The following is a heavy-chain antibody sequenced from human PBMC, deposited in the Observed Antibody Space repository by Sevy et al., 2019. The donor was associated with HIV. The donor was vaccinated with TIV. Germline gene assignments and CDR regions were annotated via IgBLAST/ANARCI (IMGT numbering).Heavy chain of an antibody. V-gene: IGHV3-7*01. CDR2: IKQDGSEK. J-gene: IGHJ6*02. D-gene: IGHD3-3*01. CDR1: GFTFSSYW. Sequence: GGSLRLSCAASGFTFSSYWMSWVRQAPGKWLEWVANIKQDGSEKYYVDSVKGRFTISRDNAKNSLYLQMNSLRAEDTAVYYCARHVGRGYDFWSGYPYYYYYGMDVWGQGTTVTVSS. CDR3: ARHVGRGYDFWSGYPYYYYYGMDV.